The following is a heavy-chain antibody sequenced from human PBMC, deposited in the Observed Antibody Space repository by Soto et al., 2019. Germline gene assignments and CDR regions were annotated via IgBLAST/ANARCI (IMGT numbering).Heavy chain of an antibody. CDR1: GFTVNSNY. D-gene: IGHD1-26*01. CDR3: ARGGSGSFPFNY. Sequence: EVQLVESGGGLIQPGGSLRLSCAASGFTVNSNYMSWVRQAPGKGLEWVALIYRGDNADYYADSVRGRFTISRDNSKNTLYLHMNSLTAGDTAWYYCARGGSGSFPFNYWGQGTLVTVSS. J-gene: IGHJ4*02. CDR2: IYRGDNA. V-gene: IGHV3-53*01.